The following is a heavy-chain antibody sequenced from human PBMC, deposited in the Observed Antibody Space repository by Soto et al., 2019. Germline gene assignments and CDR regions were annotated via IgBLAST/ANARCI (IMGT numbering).Heavy chain of an antibody. CDR1: GGSINSYY. CDR3: ARVQGQWLGGYAFDI. D-gene: IGHD6-19*01. CDR2: IYYSGST. Sequence: QVQLQESGPGLVKPSETLSLTCTVSGGSINSYYWSWIRQPPGKGLEWIGYIYYSGSTNYNPSLKSRATISVDTSKNQFTMKLRSVTAADTAVYYCARVQGQWLGGYAFDIWGQGTMVAVSS. J-gene: IGHJ3*02. V-gene: IGHV4-59*01.